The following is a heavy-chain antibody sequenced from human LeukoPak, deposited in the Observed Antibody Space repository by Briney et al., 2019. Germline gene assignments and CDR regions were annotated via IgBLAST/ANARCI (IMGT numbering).Heavy chain of an antibody. Sequence: SGPTLVKPPQTLTLTCTFSGFSLSTSGVGVGWIRQPPGKALEWLALIYWDDDKRYSPSLKSRLTITKDTSKNQVVLTMTNMDPVDTATYYCARSLNDFIPYYYDSSGYLADYWGQGTLVTVSS. CDR3: ARSLNDFIPYYYDSSGYLADY. J-gene: IGHJ4*02. V-gene: IGHV2-5*02. CDR2: IYWDDDK. CDR1: GFSLSTSGVG. D-gene: IGHD3-22*01.